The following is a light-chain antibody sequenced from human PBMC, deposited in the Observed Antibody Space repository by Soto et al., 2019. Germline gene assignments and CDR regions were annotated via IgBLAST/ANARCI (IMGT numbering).Light chain of an antibody. Sequence: QSVLTQPPSVSGAPGQGVTISCTGSSSNIGAGYDVHWYQQVPGTAPKLLIFGTSNRPSGVPDRFSGSKSGTSASLAITGLQAEDEADYYCQSSDSRLCGSEVFGGGTKLTVL. V-gene: IGLV1-40*01. CDR1: SSNIGAGYD. CDR3: QSSDSRLCGSEV. J-gene: IGLJ3*02. CDR2: GTS.